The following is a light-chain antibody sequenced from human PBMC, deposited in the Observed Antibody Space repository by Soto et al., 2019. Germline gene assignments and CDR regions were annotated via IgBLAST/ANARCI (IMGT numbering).Light chain of an antibody. J-gene: IGKJ4*01. Sequence: AIQMTQSPSSLSASVGDRVTITCRTSQGIRNNLGWYQQKPGKAPKLLIYAASSLQSGVPSRFSGSGSGADFTLTISSLQPEDFATYYCLQDYNYPLTFGGGTKVEIK. V-gene: IGKV1-6*01. CDR1: QGIRNN. CDR2: AAS. CDR3: LQDYNYPLT.